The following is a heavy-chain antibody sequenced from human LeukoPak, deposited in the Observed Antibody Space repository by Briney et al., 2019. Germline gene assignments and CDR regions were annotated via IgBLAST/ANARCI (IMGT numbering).Heavy chain of an antibody. CDR1: GFTFDNYA. CDR3: AKDIGRDYGDYETHHYYYMDV. CDR2: ISWNGLST. D-gene: IGHD4-17*01. J-gene: IGHJ6*03. Sequence: PGGSLRLSCAASGFTFDNYAMHWVRQAPGKGLEWVSLISWNGLSTYYADSVKGRFTIFRDNRKNSLYLQMNSLRAEDTALYYCAKDIGRDYGDYETHHYYYMDVWGKGTTVTVSS. V-gene: IGHV3-43D*03.